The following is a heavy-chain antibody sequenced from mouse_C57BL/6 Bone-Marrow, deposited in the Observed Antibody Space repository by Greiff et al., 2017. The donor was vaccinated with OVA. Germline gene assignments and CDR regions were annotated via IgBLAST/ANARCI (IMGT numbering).Heavy chain of an antibody. CDR2: IYPSDSET. CDR1: GYTFTSYW. D-gene: IGHD1-1*01. J-gene: IGHJ2*01. V-gene: IGHV1-61*01. CDR3: ARNTNYYGSSPYARDY. Sequence: QVQLQQPGAELVRPGSSVKLSCKASGYTFTSYWMDWVKQRPGQGLEWIGNIYPSDSETHYNQKFKDKATLTVDKSSSTAYMQLSSLTSEDSAVYYCARNTNYYGSSPYARDYWGQGTTLTVSS.